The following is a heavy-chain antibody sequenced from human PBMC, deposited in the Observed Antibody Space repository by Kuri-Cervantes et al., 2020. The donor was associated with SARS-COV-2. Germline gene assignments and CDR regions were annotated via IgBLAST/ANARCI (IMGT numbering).Heavy chain of an antibody. CDR3: AATTIAAAGSGHYYGLDV. CDR2: ISAYNGNT. CDR1: GYTFTSYG. V-gene: IGHV1-18*01. D-gene: IGHD6-13*01. J-gene: IGHJ6*02. Sequence: ASVKVSCKASGYTFTSYGISWVRQAPGQGLEWMGWISAYNGNTNYAQKLQGRVTMTTDTSTSTAYMELRSLRSEDTAVYYCAATTIAAAGSGHYYGLDVWGQGTMVTVSS.